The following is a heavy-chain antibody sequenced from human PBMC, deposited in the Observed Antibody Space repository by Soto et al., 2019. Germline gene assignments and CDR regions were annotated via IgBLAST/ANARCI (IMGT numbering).Heavy chain of an antibody. V-gene: IGHV3-21*01. CDR3: ARXGVXHGSGPYYYYGMDV. CDR1: GFTFSSYS. CDR2: ISSSSSYI. Sequence: EVQLVESGGGLVEPGGSLRLSCAASGFTFSSYSMNWVRQAPGKGLEWVSSISSSSSYIYYADSVKGRFTVSRDNAKXXXXXXXXXXXXXXXXVYYCARXGVXHGSGPYYYYGMDVWGQGTTVTVSS. D-gene: IGHD3-10*01. J-gene: IGHJ6*02.